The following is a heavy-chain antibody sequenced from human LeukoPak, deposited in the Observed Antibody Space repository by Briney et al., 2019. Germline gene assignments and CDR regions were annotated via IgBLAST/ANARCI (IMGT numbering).Heavy chain of an antibody. Sequence: GGSLRLSCAASGFTFSSYGMHWVRQAPGKGLEWVAVISYDGSNKYYADSVKGRFTISRDNSKNTLYLQMNSLRAEDTAVYYCAKVRRSSGGMSSSAEAQYYGMDVWGQGTTVTVSS. V-gene: IGHV3-30*18. CDR1: GFTFSSYG. CDR3: AKVRRSSGGMSSSAEAQYYGMDV. CDR2: ISYDGSNK. J-gene: IGHJ6*02. D-gene: IGHD6-6*01.